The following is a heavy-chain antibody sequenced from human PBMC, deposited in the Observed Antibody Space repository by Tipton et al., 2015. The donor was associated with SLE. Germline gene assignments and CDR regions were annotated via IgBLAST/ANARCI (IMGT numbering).Heavy chain of an antibody. D-gene: IGHD3-22*01. CDR1: GGSFSGYY. CDR2: IYTSGST. J-gene: IGHJ6*02. CDR3: AREVGYYDSSGYPTNYYYYYGMDV. V-gene: IGHV4-4*09. Sequence: TLSLTCAVYGGSFSGYYWSWIRQPPGKGLEWIGYIYTSGSTNYNPSLKSRVTISVDTSKNQFSLKLSSVTAADTAVYYCAREVGYYDSSGYPTNYYYYYGMDVWGQGTTVTVSS.